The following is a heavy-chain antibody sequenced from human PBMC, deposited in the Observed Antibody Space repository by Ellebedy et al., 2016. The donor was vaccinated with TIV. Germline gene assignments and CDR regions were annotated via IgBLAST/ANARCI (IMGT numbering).Heavy chain of an antibody. Sequence: GESLKISCAASGFTFSSYWMSWVRQAPGKGLEWVANIKQDGSEKYYVDSVKGRFTISRDNAKNSLYLQMNSLRAEDTDVYYCARRPHSMVTPYYFDYWGQGTLVTVSS. V-gene: IGHV3-7*01. CDR1: GFTFSSYW. D-gene: IGHD5-18*01. J-gene: IGHJ4*02. CDR3: ARRPHSMVTPYYFDY. CDR2: IKQDGSEK.